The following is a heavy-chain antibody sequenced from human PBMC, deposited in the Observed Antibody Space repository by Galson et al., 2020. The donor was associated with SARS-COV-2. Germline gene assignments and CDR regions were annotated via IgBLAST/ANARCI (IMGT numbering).Heavy chain of an antibody. CDR2: IHSGGST. CDR1: GESISTSTYY. CDR3: ASRPIYSSGYYDF. D-gene: IGHD3-22*01. J-gene: IGHJ4*02. V-gene: IGHV4-39*02. Sequence: SETLSLTCTVSGESISTSTYYWAWLRQPPGMALEWIGSIHSGGSTYLNPSLKSPVTFSLDTSKNHISIRLTSVTAADTAVYHCASRPIYSSGYYDFWGQGVLVTVSS.